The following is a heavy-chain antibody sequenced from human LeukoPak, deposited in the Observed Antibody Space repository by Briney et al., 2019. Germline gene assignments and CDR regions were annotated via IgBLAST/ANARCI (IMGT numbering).Heavy chain of an antibody. V-gene: IGHV3-23*01. Sequence: GGSLRLSCAASGFTFSSYAMSWVRQAPRKGLEWVSAISGSGGSTYYADSVKGRFTVSRDNSKNTLYLQMSSLRAEDTAVYYCAKDPNGDYIGAFDFLGRGTMVTVSS. J-gene: IGHJ3*01. D-gene: IGHD4-17*01. CDR2: ISGSGGST. CDR1: GFTFSSYA. CDR3: AKDPNGDYIGAFDF.